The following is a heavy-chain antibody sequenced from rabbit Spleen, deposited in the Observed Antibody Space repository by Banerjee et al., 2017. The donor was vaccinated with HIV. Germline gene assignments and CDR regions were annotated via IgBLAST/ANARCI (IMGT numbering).Heavy chain of an antibody. J-gene: IGHJ4*01. D-gene: IGHD5-1*01. CDR2: INAVTGKA. V-gene: IGHV1S45*01. CDR3: ARDNVGYGSYEHGFNL. CDR1: GFSFSNKAV. Sequence: QEQLVESGGGLVRPEGSLKLSCTASGFSFSNKAVMCWVRQAPGKGLQWIACINAVTGKAVYASWAKGRFTISKTSSTTVTLQMTSLTAADTATYFCARDNVGYGSYEHGFNLWGPGTLVTVS.